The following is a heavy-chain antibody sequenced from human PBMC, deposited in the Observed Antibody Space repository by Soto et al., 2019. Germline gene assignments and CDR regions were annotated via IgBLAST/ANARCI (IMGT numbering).Heavy chain of an antibody. J-gene: IGHJ6*02. Sequence: WASVKVSCKASGYTFTSYYMHWVRQAPGQGLEWMGIINPSGGSTGYAQKFQGRVTMTRDTSTSTVYMELSSLRSEDTAVYYCARQAEKGYCSSTSCPRRAYYYGMDVWGQGTTVTVSS. CDR2: INPSGGST. V-gene: IGHV1-46*01. CDR3: ARQAEKGYCSSTSCPRRAYYYGMDV. CDR1: GYTFTSYY. D-gene: IGHD2-2*01.